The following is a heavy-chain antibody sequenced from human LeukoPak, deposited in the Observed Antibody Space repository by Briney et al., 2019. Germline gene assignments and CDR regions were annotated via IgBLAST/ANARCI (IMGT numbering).Heavy chain of an antibody. CDR3: ARLSDY. J-gene: IGHJ4*02. CDR2: IYHGGNT. V-gene: IGHV4-39*01. CDR1: GDSISSSYYY. Sequence: SETLSLTCTVSGDSISSSYYYWGWIRQPPGKGLEWIGSIYHGGNTYYNPSLKSRVTISVDTSKNRFSLKLSSVTAADTAVYYCARLSDYWGQGTLVTVSS.